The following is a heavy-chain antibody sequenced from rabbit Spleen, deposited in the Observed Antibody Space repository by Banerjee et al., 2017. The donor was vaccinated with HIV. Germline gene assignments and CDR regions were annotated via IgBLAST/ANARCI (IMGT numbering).Heavy chain of an antibody. V-gene: IGHV1S45*01. Sequence: EQLEESGGGLVKPEGSLTLTCKASGVSLNDKDVMCWVRQAPGKGLEWIACINIVTGKSVYASWAKGRFTMSRTSSTTVTLQMTSLTAADTATYFCARGTANNGDGSNLWGPGTLVTVS. CDR2: INIVTGKS. CDR1: GVSLNDKDV. D-gene: IGHD2-1*01. J-gene: IGHJ4*01. CDR3: ARGTANNGDGSNL.